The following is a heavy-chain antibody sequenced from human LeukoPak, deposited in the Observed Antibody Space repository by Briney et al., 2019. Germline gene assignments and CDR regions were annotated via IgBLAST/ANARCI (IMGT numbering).Heavy chain of an antibody. CDR3: ARRNDFHI. V-gene: IGHV4-59*08. CDR1: AVSIRSYY. J-gene: IGHJ3*02. Sequence: TSETLSLTCTVSAVSIRSYYWSWIRQPPGKGLEWVGYSYYSGSTNYNPSLKSRVTISADTSMNQISLKLTSVTAADTAIYYCARRNDFHIWGQGTMVTVSS. CDR2: SYYSGST.